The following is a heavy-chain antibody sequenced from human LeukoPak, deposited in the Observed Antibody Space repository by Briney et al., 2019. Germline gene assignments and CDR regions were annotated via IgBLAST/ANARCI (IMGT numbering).Heavy chain of an antibody. D-gene: IGHD3-10*01. Sequence: SQTLSLTCTVSGDSISNHTSYWTWIRQPAGKGLEWIGRIYASTSTSYNPSLKSRVTISVDTSKNAFSLKLTSVTAADTAVYYCARRPLSYGLDYWGQGTLVTVSS. J-gene: IGHJ4*02. V-gene: IGHV4-61*02. CDR2: IYASTST. CDR3: ARRPLSYGLDY. CDR1: GDSISNHTSY.